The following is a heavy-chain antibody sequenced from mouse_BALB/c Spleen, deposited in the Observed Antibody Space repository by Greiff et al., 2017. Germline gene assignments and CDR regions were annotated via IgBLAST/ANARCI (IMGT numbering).Heavy chain of an antibody. CDR1: GFNIKDTY. CDR3: APHYYGSSPFAY. J-gene: IGHJ3*01. Sequence: EVQGVESGAELVKPGASVKLSCTASGFNIKDTYMHWVKQRPEQGLEWIGRIDPANGNTKYDPKFQGKATITADTSSNTAYLQLSSLTSEDTAVYYCAPHYYGSSPFAYWGQGTLVTVSA. CDR2: IDPANGNT. D-gene: IGHD1-1*01. V-gene: IGHV14-3*02.